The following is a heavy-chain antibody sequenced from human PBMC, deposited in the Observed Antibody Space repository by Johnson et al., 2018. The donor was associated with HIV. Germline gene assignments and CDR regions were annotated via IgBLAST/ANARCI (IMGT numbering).Heavy chain of an antibody. Sequence: VQLVESGGGLIQPGGSLRLSCAASGFTVSSNYMSWVRQAPGKGLEWVSGINWNGGSTGYADSVKGRFTISRDNAKNSLYLQMNSLRAEDTAVYYCAKSPRGYSSIWGQGTMVTVSS. CDR1: GFTVSSNY. V-gene: IGHV3-20*04. D-gene: IGHD6-13*01. J-gene: IGHJ3*02. CDR2: INWNGGST. CDR3: AKSPRGYSSI.